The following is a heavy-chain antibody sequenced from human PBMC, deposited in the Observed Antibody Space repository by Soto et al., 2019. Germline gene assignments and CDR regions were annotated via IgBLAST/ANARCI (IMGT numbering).Heavy chain of an antibody. V-gene: IGHV4-39*01. CDR2: IYYSGST. D-gene: IGHD2-15*01. Sequence: PSETLSLTCTVSGGSISSYYWSWFRQPPGKGLEWIGSIYYSGSTNYNPSLKSRVTISVDTSKNQFSLKVSSLTAADTAVYYCARRRQLVAALDYWGQGTLVTVSS. CDR3: ARRRQLVAALDY. J-gene: IGHJ4*02. CDR1: GGSISSYY.